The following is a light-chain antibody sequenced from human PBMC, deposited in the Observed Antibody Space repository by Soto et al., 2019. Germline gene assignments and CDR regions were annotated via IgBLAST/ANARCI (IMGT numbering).Light chain of an antibody. V-gene: IGLV2-14*02. CDR1: SSDVGSYNL. CDR2: EVS. CDR3: SSYRRGSTYV. J-gene: IGLJ1*01. Sequence: QSVLTQPASVSGSPGQSITISCTGTSSDVGSYNLVSWYQQHPGKAPKLMIYEVSKRPSGVSNRFSGSKSGNTASLTISGLQAEDEADYYCSSYRRGSTYVFGTGTKVTVL.